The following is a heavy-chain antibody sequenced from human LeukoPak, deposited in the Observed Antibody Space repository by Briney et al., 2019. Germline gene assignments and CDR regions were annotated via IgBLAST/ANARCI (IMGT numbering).Heavy chain of an antibody. J-gene: IGHJ3*02. CDR3: AKSYYYDSSGYYDAFDI. Sequence: GGSLRLSCAASGFTFSSYAMSWVRQAPGKGLEWVSVISGSGGSTYYADSVKGRFTISRDNSKNTLYLQMNSLRAEDTAVYYCAKSYYYDSSGYYDAFDIWGQGTMVTVSS. D-gene: IGHD3-22*01. V-gene: IGHV3-23*01. CDR1: GFTFSSYA. CDR2: ISGSGGST.